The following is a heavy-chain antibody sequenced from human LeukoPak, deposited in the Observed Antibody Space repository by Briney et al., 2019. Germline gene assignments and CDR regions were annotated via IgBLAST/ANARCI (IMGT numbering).Heavy chain of an antibody. CDR3: AKTIADGRFDP. J-gene: IGHJ5*02. V-gene: IGHV1-2*06. CDR2: INPNSGGT. CDR1: GYTFTGYY. D-gene: IGHD6-13*01. Sequence: GASVKVSCKASGYTFTGYYMHLVRQAPGQGLEWMGRINPNSGGTNYAQKFQGRVTMTRDTSISTAYMELSRLRSDDTAVYYCAKTIADGRFDPWGQGTLVTVSS.